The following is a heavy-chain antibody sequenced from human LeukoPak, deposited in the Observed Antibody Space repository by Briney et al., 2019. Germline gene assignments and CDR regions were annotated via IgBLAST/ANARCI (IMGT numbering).Heavy chain of an antibody. Sequence: SETLSLTCAVYGGSFSGYYWSWIRQPPGKGLEWIGEINHSGSTNYNPSLKSRVTISVDTSKNQSSLKLSSVTAADTAVYYCARSPRVTQLIFDYWGQGTLVTVFS. CDR3: ARSPRVTQLIFDY. CDR2: INHSGST. V-gene: IGHV4-34*01. J-gene: IGHJ4*02. D-gene: IGHD2-21*02. CDR1: GGSFSGYY.